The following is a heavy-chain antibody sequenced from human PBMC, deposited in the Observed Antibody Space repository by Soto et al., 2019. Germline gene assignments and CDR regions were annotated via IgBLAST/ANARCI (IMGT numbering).Heavy chain of an antibody. D-gene: IGHD3-22*01. CDR1: GYTLTELS. Sequence: ASVKVSCKVSGYTLTELSMHWVRQAPGKGLEWMGGFDPEDGETIYAQKFQGRVTMTEDTSTDTAYMELSSLRSEDTAVYYCATKAYYYDSSGYYFDYWGQGTLVTAPQ. CDR3: ATKAYYYDSSGYYFDY. V-gene: IGHV1-24*01. J-gene: IGHJ4*02. CDR2: FDPEDGET.